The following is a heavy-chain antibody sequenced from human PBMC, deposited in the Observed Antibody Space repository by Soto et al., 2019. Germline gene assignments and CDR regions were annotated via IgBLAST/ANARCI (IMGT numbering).Heavy chain of an antibody. CDR1: GFTFSSYG. J-gene: IGHJ5*02. CDR2: IWYDGSNK. CDR3: ARAGEDIVATNQSWFDP. Sequence: QVQLVESGGGVVQPGRSLRLSCAASGFTFSSYGMHWVRQAPGKGLEWVAVIWYDGSNKYYADSVKGRFTISRDNSKNTLYLQMNSLRAEDTAVYYCARAGEDIVATNQSWFDPWGQGTLVTVSS. D-gene: IGHD5-12*01. V-gene: IGHV3-33*01.